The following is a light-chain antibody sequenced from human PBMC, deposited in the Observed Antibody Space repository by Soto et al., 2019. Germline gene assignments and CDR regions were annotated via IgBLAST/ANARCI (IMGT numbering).Light chain of an antibody. V-gene: IGKV3-20*01. CDR3: QQYGSSPVT. CDR2: GAS. Sequence: ESLLTQSPGTLSLSAGGRATRCCGASQSVSGSYLAPYQQNTGQAPRLLIYGASSRATGIPARFSGSGSGTDFTTTISRLETEDFAVYYCQQYGSSPVTFGGGTKVDIK. CDR1: QSVSGSY. J-gene: IGKJ4*01.